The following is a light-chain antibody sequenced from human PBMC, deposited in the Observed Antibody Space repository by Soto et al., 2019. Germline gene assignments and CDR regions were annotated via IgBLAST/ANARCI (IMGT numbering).Light chain of an antibody. V-gene: IGKV3-15*01. CDR1: QSVSSN. Sequence: IVMTQSPATLSVSPGERATLSCTASQSVSSNLAWYQQKPGQPPRPLIYGASTRATGIPARFSGSGSGTEFTLTISSLQSEDFASYYCQQYDNWPITFGQGTRLEI. CDR3: QQYDNWPIT. J-gene: IGKJ5*01. CDR2: GAS.